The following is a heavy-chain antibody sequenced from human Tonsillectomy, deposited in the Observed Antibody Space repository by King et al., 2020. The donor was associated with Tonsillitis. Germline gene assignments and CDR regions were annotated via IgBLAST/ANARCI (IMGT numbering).Heavy chain of an antibody. CDR3: ARAPRWRVDVYKYDEGDY. D-gene: IGHD5-24*01. V-gene: IGHV5-51*01. CDR2: IYPGDSDT. Sequence: DVQLVESGAEVKKPGESLKISCKGSGYSFTTYWIGWVRQMPGKGLEWMGIIYPGDSDTRYSPSFQGQVTISADKSINTASLQWSSMKASDTAMYYCARAPRWRVDVYKYDEGDYWGQGTLVTVSS. CDR1: GYSFTTYW. J-gene: IGHJ4*02.